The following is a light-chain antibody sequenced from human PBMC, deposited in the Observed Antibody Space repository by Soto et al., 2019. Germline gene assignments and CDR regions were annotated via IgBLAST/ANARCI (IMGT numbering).Light chain of an antibody. CDR1: GSDIGGYDY. V-gene: IGLV2-14*03. CDR2: DVI. CDR3: SSYTTSGTQV. Sequence: QSALTQPASVSGSPGQSITISCTGTGSDIGGYDYVSWYQQHPGKAPKLMIYDVIDRPSGVSNRFSGSKSGNTASLTISGLQTEDEADYYCSSYTTSGTQVFGGGTQLTVL. J-gene: IGLJ2*01.